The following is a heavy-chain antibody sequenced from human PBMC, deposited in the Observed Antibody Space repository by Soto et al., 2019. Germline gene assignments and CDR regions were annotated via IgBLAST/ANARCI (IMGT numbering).Heavy chain of an antibody. CDR2: ISSSSSTI. V-gene: IGHV3-48*01. Sequence: PGGSLRLSCAASGLTFSSYAMSWVRQAPGKGPEWVSYISSSSSTIYYADSVKGRFTISRDNAKNSLYLQMNSLRGEDTAVYYCARDAPPLAYYYDPNWFDPWGQGTLITVSS. D-gene: IGHD3-22*01. J-gene: IGHJ5*02. CDR1: GLTFSSYA. CDR3: ARDAPPLAYYYDPNWFDP.